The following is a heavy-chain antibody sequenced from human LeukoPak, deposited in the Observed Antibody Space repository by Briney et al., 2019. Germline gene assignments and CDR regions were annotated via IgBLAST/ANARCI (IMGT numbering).Heavy chain of an antibody. D-gene: IGHD2-8*01. CDR3: AKGHTYGLGESYLDF. CDR1: GFTFDDYA. V-gene: IGHV3-9*01. CDR2: VSWNSGSI. J-gene: IGHJ4*02. Sequence: GRSLRLSCAVSGFTFDDYAMHWVRQAPGKALEWVSAVSWNSGSIGYADSVKRRFTISRDNAKNSLYLQMDSLRTEDTALYYCAKGHTYGLGESYLDFWGQGTLVTVSS.